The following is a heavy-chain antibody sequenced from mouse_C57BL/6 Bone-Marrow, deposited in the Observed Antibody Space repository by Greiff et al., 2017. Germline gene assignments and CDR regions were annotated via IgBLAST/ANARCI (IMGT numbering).Heavy chain of an antibody. CDR1: GFSLTSYG. CDR2: IWGVGSS. J-gene: IGHJ2*01. D-gene: IGHD1-1*01. CDR3: ASTTVAWFDY. Sequence: VKLVESGPGLVAPSQSLSITCTVSGFSLTSYGVDWVRQSPGKGLEWLGVIWGVGSSNYNSALKSRLSISKDNSKSQVFLKMNSLQTDATAMYXCASTTVAWFDYWGQGTTLTVSS. V-gene: IGHV2-6*01.